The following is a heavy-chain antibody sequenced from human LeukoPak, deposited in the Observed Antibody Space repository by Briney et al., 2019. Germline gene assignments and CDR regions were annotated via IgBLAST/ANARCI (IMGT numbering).Heavy chain of an antibody. J-gene: IGHJ4*02. V-gene: IGHV4-4*07. CDR2: IYTSGST. D-gene: IGHD3-10*01. CDR1: GGSISSYY. Sequence: PSETLSLTCTVSGGSISSYYWSWIRQPAGKGLEWIGRIYTSGSTNYNPSLKSRVTMSVDTSKNQFSLKLSSVTAADTAVYYCARGGITMVRGAEEAYYFDYWGQGTLVTVSS. CDR3: ARGGITMVRGAEEAYYFDY.